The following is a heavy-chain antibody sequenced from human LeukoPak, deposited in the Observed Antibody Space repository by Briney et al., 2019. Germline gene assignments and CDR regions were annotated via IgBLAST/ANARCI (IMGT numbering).Heavy chain of an antibody. V-gene: IGHV3-74*01. J-gene: IGHJ4*02. CDR2: ITGDGGGT. D-gene: IGHD3-10*01. Sequence: GGSLRLSCAASGFTFSRYWMHWVRQAPGKGLEWVSRITGDGGGTNNADSVKGRFTISRDNAKNTLYLQMNSLRVEDTAVYYCARDRSYGSGSLDCWGQGTLVTVSS. CDR3: ARDRSYGSGSLDC. CDR1: GFTFSRYW.